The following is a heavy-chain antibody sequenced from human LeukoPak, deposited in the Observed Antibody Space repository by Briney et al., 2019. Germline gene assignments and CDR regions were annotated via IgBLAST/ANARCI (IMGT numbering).Heavy chain of an antibody. J-gene: IGHJ4*02. CDR2: ISSSGSTI. CDR1: GFTFSSYE. Sequence: GGSLRLSCVASGFTFSSYEMNWVRQAPGKGLEWVSYISSSGSTIYYADSVKGRFTISRGNAKNSLYLQMNSLRAEDTAVYYCARAVAGHESLDYWGQGTLVTASS. D-gene: IGHD6-19*01. V-gene: IGHV3-48*03. CDR3: ARAVAGHESLDY.